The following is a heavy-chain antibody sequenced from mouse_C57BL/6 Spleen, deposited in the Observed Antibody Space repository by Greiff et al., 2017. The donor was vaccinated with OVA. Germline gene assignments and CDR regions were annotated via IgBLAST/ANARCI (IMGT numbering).Heavy chain of an antibody. CDR2: IYPRSGNT. CDR3: ARENYGSSLYWYCDV. CDR1: GYTFTSYG. Sequence: QVQLQQSGAELARPGASVKLSCKASGYTFTSYGISWVKQRTGQGLEWIGEIYPRSGNTYYNEKFKGKATLTADKSSSTAYMELRSLTSEDSAVYFCARENYGSSLYWYCDVWGTGTTVTVSS. D-gene: IGHD1-1*01. J-gene: IGHJ1*03. V-gene: IGHV1-81*01.